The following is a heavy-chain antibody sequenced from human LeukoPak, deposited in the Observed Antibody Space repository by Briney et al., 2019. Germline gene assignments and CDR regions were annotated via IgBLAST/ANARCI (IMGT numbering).Heavy chain of an antibody. CDR3: ARHLRDFYDYVWGSYRYTYFDY. Sequence: PSGTLSLTCAVSGGSISSSNWWSWVRQPPGKGLEWIGEIYHSGGTNYNPSLKSRVTISVDKSKNQFSLKLSSVTAADTAVYYCARHLRDFYDYVWGSYRYTYFDYWGQGTLVTVSS. J-gene: IGHJ4*02. D-gene: IGHD3-16*02. V-gene: IGHV4-4*02. CDR2: IYHSGGT. CDR1: GGSISSSNW.